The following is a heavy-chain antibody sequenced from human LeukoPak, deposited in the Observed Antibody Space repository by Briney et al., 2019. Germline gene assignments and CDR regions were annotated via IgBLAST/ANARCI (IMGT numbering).Heavy chain of an antibody. CDR1: GFTFSSYA. D-gene: IGHD6-19*01. V-gene: IGHV3-23*01. CDR2: ISGSGGST. J-gene: IGHJ4*02. Sequence: TGGSLRLSCAASGFTFSSYAMSWVLQAPGKGLEWLSAISGSGGSTYYADSVKGRFTISRDNSKNTLYLQMNSLRAEDTAVYYCAKPIAVAGDTYYFDYWGQGTLVTVSS. CDR3: AKPIAVAGDTYYFDY.